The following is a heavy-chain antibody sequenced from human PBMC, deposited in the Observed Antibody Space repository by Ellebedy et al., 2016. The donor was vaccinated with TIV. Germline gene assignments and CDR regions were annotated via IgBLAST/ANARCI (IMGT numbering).Heavy chain of an antibody. CDR1: GFTFKSYT. V-gene: IGHV3-21*01. Sequence: GGSLRLXXAASGFTFKSYTMNWVRQAPGKELEWVSSISPGSTYIYYADSVKGRFTISRDNAKNSVYLQMNSLRAEDTAVYYCARDASGSYYAEFVWFDPWGQGTLVTVSS. CDR2: ISPGSTYI. CDR3: ARDASGSYYAEFVWFDP. J-gene: IGHJ5*02. D-gene: IGHD3-10*01.